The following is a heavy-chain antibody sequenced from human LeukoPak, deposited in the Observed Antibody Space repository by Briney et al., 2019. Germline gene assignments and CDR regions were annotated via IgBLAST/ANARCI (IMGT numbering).Heavy chain of an antibody. V-gene: IGHV3-21*01. CDR1: GFTFSSYS. D-gene: IGHD2-2*01. CDR3: ARANWDCSSTSCSPY. CDR2: ISSSSYI. J-gene: IGHJ4*02. Sequence: PGGSLRLSCAASGFTFSSYSMNWVRQAPGKGLEWVSSISSSSYIYYADSVKGRFTISRDNAKNSLYLQMNSLRAEDTAVYYCARANWDCSSTSCSPYWGQGTLVTVSS.